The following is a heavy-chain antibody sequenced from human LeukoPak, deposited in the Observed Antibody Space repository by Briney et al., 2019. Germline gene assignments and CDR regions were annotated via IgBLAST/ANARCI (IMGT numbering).Heavy chain of an antibody. CDR3: ARGLAGTYYYFDY. J-gene: IGHJ4*02. CDR2: IYSDGST. CDR1: GSTVSSNY. Sequence: GGSLRLSCAASGSTVSSNYMSWVRQAPGKGLEWVSVIYSDGSTDYADSVKGRFTISRDNSKNTLYLQMNSLRAKDTAVYYCARGLAGTYYYFDYWGQGTLVTVSS. V-gene: IGHV3-53*01. D-gene: IGHD1-14*01.